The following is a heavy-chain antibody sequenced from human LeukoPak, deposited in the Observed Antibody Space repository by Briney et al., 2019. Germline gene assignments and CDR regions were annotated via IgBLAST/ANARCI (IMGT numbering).Heavy chain of an antibody. CDR1: GGSISSYY. D-gene: IGHD2-15*01. J-gene: IGHJ4*02. CDR3: AREVGYSNHFDY. Sequence: SETLSLTCTVSGGSISSYYWSWIRQPPGKGLEWIGYIYYSGSTNYNPSLKSRVTISVDTSKNQFSLKLSSATAADTAVYYCAREVGYSNHFDYWGQGTLVTVSS. V-gene: IGHV4-59*01. CDR2: IYYSGST.